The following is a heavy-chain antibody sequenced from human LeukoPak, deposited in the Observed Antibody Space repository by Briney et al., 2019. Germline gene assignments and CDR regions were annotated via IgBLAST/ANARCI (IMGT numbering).Heavy chain of an antibody. D-gene: IGHD6-13*01. Sequence: SETLSLPCAVYGGSFRGYYWSWIREPPGKGLEGIGEINHSGRNNYNPSLKRRVAISVDTSKSQFSLKLSSVTAADTAVYYCARRIVSSSWTYYWYFDLWGRGTLVTVSS. CDR2: INHSGRN. J-gene: IGHJ2*01. CDR1: GGSFRGYY. CDR3: ARRIVSSSWTYYWYFDL. V-gene: IGHV4-34*01.